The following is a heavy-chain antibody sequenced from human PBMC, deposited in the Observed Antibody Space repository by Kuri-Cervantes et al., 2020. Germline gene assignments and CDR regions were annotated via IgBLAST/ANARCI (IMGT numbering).Heavy chain of an antibody. CDR1: GFTFSSYD. D-gene: IGHD2-2*01. V-gene: IGHV3-13*01. CDR3: AEHPYCRITSCYVDY. J-gene: IGHJ4*02. CDR2: IGTAGDT. Sequence: GGSLRLSCAASGFTFSSYDMHWVRQATGKGLEWVSAIGTAGDTYYPGSVKGRFTISRENAKNSLYLQMISLRAEDTAVYSCAEHPYCRITSCYVDYWGQGTLVTVSS.